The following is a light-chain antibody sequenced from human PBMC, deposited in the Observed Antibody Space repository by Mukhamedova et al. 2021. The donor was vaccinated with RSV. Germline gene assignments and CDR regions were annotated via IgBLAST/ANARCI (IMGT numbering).Light chain of an antibody. J-gene: IGKJ2*01. CDR2: TAS. V-gene: IGKV1-17*02. CDR3: LQHYDYPYT. Sequence: WYQRRVHGKAPKRLIYTASNVASGVPSRFRGSGSVTEFTLTITNLQPEDFATYYCLQHYDYPYTFGHGTKLEIK.